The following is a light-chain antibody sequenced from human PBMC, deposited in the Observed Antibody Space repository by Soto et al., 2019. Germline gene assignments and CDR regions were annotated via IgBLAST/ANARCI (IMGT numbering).Light chain of an antibody. V-gene: IGKV1-8*01. Sequence: AIRMTQSPSSLSASTGDRVTITCRASQGISSYLAWYQQKPGKAPKLLIYAASTLQSGVPSRFSGSGSGTDFTLTISCLQSEDFATYYCQHNNGYSWTFGQGTKVDIK. CDR1: QGISSY. J-gene: IGKJ1*01. CDR2: AAS. CDR3: QHNNGYSWT.